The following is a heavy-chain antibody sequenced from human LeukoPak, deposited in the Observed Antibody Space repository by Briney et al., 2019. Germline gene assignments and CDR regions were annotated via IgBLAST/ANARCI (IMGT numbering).Heavy chain of an antibody. CDR1: SGSVSNSHYY. D-gene: IGHD3-9*01. V-gene: IGHV4-39*07. CDR2: IFYSGNT. J-gene: IGHJ4*02. Sequence: PSETLSLTCTVSSGSVSNSHYYWAWVRQPPGKGLEWLGSIFYSGNTHYDPSLKSPVTISIDTSKNQFSLKVSSVTAADTAVYYCARDLSFDWFPYYFDYWGQGILVTVSS. CDR3: ARDLSFDWFPYYFDY.